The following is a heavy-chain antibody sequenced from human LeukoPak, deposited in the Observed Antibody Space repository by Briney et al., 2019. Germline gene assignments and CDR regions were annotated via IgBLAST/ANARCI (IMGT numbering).Heavy chain of an antibody. Sequence: GRSLRLSCAASGFTLRGYGMPWVGQAPGKGRGWVAVIWYDGRIKYYADSVKGRFTISRDNSKNTLFVQMNSLRVEDTAEYYCARWAAAMDVWGKGTMVIVSS. CDR2: IWYDGRIK. J-gene: IGHJ6*04. V-gene: IGHV3-33*01. CDR3: ARWAAAMDV. CDR1: GFTLRGYG. D-gene: IGHD6-13*01.